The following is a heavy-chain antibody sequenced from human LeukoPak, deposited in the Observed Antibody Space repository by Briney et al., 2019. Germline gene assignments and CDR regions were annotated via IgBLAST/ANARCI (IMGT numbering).Heavy chain of an antibody. Sequence: ASVKVSCKVSGYTLTELSMHWVRQAPGKGLEWMGGFDPEDGETIYAQKFQGRVTMTEDTSTDTAYMELSSLRSEDTAVYYCATLWRELSHAQFDYWGQGTLVTVSS. CDR2: FDPEDGET. D-gene: IGHD3-16*02. V-gene: IGHV1-24*01. CDR1: GYTLTELS. CDR3: ATLWRELSHAQFDY. J-gene: IGHJ4*02.